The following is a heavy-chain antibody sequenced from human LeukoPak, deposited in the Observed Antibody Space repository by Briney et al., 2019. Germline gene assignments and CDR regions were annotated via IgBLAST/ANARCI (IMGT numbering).Heavy chain of an antibody. CDR1: GFTVSGSA. CDR2: VRSKGYNYAT. V-gene: IGHV3-73*01. CDR3: ATLGETSGWYPDH. Sequence: GGSLKLSCAASGFTVSGSAMHWVRQASGKGLEWLGRVRSKGYNYATAYGASVKDRFIISRDDSKNTAYLQMSNLKSEDTAVYYCATLGETSGWYPDHWGQGTLVTVSS. J-gene: IGHJ4*02. D-gene: IGHD6-19*01.